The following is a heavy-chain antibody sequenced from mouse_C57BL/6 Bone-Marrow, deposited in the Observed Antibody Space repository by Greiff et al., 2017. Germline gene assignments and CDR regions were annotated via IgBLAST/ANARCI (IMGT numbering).Heavy chain of an antibody. J-gene: IGHJ2*01. Sequence: EVNVVESGGGLVKPGGSLKLSCAASGFTFSSYAMSWVRQTPEKRLEWVATISDGGSYTYYPDNVKGRFTISRDNAKNNLYLKMSHLKSEDTAMYYCARVGENSYGSVSSFDCGGQGTTPKVSA. CDR1: GFTFSSYA. CDR2: ISDGGSYT. CDR3: ARVGENSYGSVSSFDC. V-gene: IGHV5-4*03. D-gene: IGHD1-1*01.